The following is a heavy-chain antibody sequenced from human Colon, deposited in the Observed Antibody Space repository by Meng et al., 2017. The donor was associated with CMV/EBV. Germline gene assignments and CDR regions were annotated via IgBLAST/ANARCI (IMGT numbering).Heavy chain of an antibody. V-gene: IGHV3-23*01. Sequence: LSCAASGFPFRTYDMSWVRQAPGKGLEWVSVIVDSDNSNRRYYADSVRGRFSISKDKFKNTLYLQMNSLRVDDTALYYCVKGGRLDDWGQGTLVTVSS. CDR1: GFPFRTYD. D-gene: IGHD6-19*01. J-gene: IGHJ4*02. CDR3: VKGGRLDD. CDR2: IVDSDNSNRR.